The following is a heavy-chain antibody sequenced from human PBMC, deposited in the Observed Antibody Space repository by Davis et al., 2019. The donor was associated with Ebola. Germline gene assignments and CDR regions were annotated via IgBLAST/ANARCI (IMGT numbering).Heavy chain of an antibody. CDR3: ARGGIAARPWTGGWYLDL. CDR1: GGSFSGYY. V-gene: IGHV4-34*01. CDR2: INHSGST. Sequence: SETLSLTCAVYGGSFSGYYWSWIRQPPGKGLEWIGEINHSGSTNYNPSLKSRVTISVDTSKNQFSLKLSSVTAADTAVYYCARGGIAARPWTGGWYLDLWGRGTLVTVSS. D-gene: IGHD6-6*01. J-gene: IGHJ2*01.